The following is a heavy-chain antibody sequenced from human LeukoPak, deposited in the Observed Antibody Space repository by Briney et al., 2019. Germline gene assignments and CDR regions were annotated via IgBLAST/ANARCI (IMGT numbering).Heavy chain of an antibody. CDR1: GGSISSSSYY. Sequence: SETLSLTCTVSGGSISSSSYYWGWIRQPPGKGLEWLGCIYYSGSTYYNPSLQSRVTISVDTSKNQFSMRLSSVTAADTAVYYCARAPIEFFDYWGQGTLVTVSS. D-gene: IGHD2-15*01. V-gene: IGHV4-39*01. CDR2: IYYSGST. CDR3: ARAPIEFFDY. J-gene: IGHJ4*02.